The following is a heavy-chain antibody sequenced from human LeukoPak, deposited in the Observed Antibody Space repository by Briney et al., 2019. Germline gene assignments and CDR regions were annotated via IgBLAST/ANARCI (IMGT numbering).Heavy chain of an antibody. V-gene: IGHV3-73*01. D-gene: IGHD3-3*01. CDR1: GFTFSSYW. J-gene: IGHJ4*02. CDR3: WSGLDY. CDR2: IRSKPNSYAT. Sequence: PGGSLRLSCAASGFTFSSYWMSWVRQAPGKGLEWVGRIRSKPNSYATAYAASVTGRFTISRDDSKNTAYLQMNSLKTEDTAVYYCWSGLDYWGQGILVTVSS.